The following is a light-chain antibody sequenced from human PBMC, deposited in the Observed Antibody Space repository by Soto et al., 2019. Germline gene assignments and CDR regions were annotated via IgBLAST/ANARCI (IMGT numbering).Light chain of an antibody. V-gene: IGKV3-20*01. CDR3: HQYGSSHS. CDR1: QSVINY. J-gene: IGKJ2*03. Sequence: EVVLTQPPGTLSLSPGERATLSCRASQSVINYLGWYQQKPGQAPRLLIYGVSSRATGIPDRFSGSGSGTDFTLTISRLEPEDFAVYYCHQYGSSHSFGQGTKLEIK. CDR2: GVS.